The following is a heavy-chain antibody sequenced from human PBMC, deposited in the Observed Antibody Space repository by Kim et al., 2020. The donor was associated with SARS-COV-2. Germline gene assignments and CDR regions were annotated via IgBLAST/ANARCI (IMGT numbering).Heavy chain of an antibody. CDR2: HSGSA. CDR3: ARYDF. Sequence: HSGSANYHPSLKSRETISADTSNNQFSLKMNSVTAADTAIYYCARYDFWSRGTLVTVSS. D-gene: IGHD3-3*01. V-gene: IGHV4-34*01. J-gene: IGHJ4*02.